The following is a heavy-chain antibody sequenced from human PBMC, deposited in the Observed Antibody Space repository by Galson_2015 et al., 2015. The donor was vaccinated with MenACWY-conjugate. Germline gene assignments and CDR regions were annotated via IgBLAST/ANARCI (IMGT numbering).Heavy chain of an antibody. D-gene: IGHD2-21*02. J-gene: IGHJ6*02. CDR3: ARVAYCGGDCSRKDYYYGMDV. CDR1: GGSFSGYY. V-gene: IGHV4-34*01. CDR2: INHSGST. Sequence: ETLSLTCAVYGGSFSGYYWSWIRQPPGKGLEWIGEINHSGSTNYNPSLKSRVTISVDTSKNQFSLKLSSVTAADTAVYYCARVAYCGGDCSRKDYYYGMDVWGQGTTVTVSS.